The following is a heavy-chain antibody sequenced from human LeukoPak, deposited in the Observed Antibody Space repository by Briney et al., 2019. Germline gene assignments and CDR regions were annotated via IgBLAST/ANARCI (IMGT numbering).Heavy chain of an antibody. CDR1: GYTFTSYG. J-gene: IGHJ4*02. V-gene: IGHV1-18*01. CDR2: ISAYNDNT. Sequence: ASVKVSCKASGYTFTSYGISWVRQAPGQGLEWMGWISAYNDNTNYAQKLQGRVTMTTDTSTSTAYMELRSLRSDDTAVYYCARVHYDILTGYSYFDFWGQGTLVSVSS. D-gene: IGHD3-9*01. CDR3: ARVHYDILTGYSYFDF.